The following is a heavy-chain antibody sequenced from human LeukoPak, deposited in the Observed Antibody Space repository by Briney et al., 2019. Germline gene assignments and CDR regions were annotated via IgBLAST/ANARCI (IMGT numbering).Heavy chain of an antibody. CDR3: ALSRTGAFDM. V-gene: IGHV2-5*02. CDR2: IYWDDDK. Sequence: SGPTLVKPTQTLTLTCTFSGFSLSTSGVGVGWIRQPPGKALEWLALIYWDDDKRYSPSLESRLTITKDASKNQVVLTLTNMDPVDTATHDCALSRTGAFDMWGHGTTVTASS. J-gene: IGHJ3*02. CDR1: GFSLSTSGVG.